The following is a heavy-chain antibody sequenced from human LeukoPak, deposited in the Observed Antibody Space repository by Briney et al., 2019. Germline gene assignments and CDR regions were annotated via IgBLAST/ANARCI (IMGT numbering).Heavy chain of an antibody. CDR3: AKGRTAYCSSTSCYTSDY. CDR2: ISGSGGST. J-gene: IGHJ4*02. Sequence: GGSLRLSCAASGFTFSSYAMSWVRQAPGKGLEWVSAISGSGGSTYYADSVKGRFPISRDNSKNTLYLQMNSLRAEDAAVYYCAKGRTAYCSSTSCYTSDYWGQGTLVTVSS. V-gene: IGHV3-23*01. CDR1: GFTFSSYA. D-gene: IGHD2-2*02.